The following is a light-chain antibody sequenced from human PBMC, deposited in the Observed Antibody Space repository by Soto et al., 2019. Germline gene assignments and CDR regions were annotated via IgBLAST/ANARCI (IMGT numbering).Light chain of an antibody. V-gene: IGKV1-9*01. Sequence: IQLTQSPYSLSASVGDRVTITCRASQGISSYLAWYQQIPGKAPKLLIYVASTLQSGVPSRFSGSGSGTDFTLTISSLQPEDFATYYCQQLHSYPLTFGGGTKVEIK. CDR3: QQLHSYPLT. CDR1: QGISSY. CDR2: VAS. J-gene: IGKJ4*01.